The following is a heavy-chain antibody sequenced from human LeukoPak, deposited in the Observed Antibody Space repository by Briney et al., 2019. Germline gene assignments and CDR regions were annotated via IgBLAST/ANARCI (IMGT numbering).Heavy chain of an antibody. CDR3: AREGAVAGNNYFDY. Sequence: GGSLRLSCAASGFTFSSYWMHWVRQAPGKGLVWVSRINNDGSITNYADSVKGRFTISRHNSKNTLYLQMNSLRAEDTAVYYCAREGAVAGNNYFDYWGQGTLVTVSS. V-gene: IGHV3-74*01. CDR1: GFTFSSYW. J-gene: IGHJ4*02. CDR2: INNDGSIT. D-gene: IGHD6-19*01.